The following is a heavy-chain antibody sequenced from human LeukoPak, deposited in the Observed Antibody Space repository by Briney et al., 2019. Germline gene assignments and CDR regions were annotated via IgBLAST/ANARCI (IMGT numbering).Heavy chain of an antibody. Sequence: GASVKVSCKASRYTFTDYYMHWVRQAPGQGLEWMGWINPNSGGTNYAQKFQGRVTMTRDTSISTAYMELSRLRSDDTAVYYCGGSSSDFYDAFDIWGQGTMVTVSS. CDR2: INPNSGGT. V-gene: IGHV1-2*02. CDR1: RYTFTDYY. J-gene: IGHJ3*02. D-gene: IGHD6-13*01. CDR3: GGSSSDFYDAFDI.